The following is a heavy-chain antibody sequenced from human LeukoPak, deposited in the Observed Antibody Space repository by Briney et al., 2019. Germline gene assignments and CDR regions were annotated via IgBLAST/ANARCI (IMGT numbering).Heavy chain of an antibody. V-gene: IGHV3-73*01. CDR3: TRLGCSGGSCYQEAFYYMDV. D-gene: IGHD2-15*01. Sequence: EGSLRLSCAASGFTFSGSAMHWVRQASGKGLEWVGRIRSKANSYATAYAASVKGRFTISRDDSKNTAYLQMNSLKTEDTAVYYCTRLGCSGGSCYQEAFYYMDVWGKGTTVTVSS. CDR2: IRSKANSYAT. J-gene: IGHJ6*03. CDR1: GFTFSGSA.